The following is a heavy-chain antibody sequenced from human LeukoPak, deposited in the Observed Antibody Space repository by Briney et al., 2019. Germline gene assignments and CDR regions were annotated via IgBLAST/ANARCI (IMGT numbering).Heavy chain of an antibody. Sequence: PSETLSLTCSVPGASITTTNFWWTWIRQSPGRGLEWIGYIHDRGSDKYNPALESRATLSVDTSKNQFSLKLNSVTAADTAVYYCARYGLVEFRNAFQYWGQGILVSVSS. CDR2: IHDRGSD. J-gene: IGHJ1*01. CDR3: ARYGLVEFRNAFQY. CDR1: GASITTTNFW. D-gene: IGHD6-6*01. V-gene: IGHV4-61*01.